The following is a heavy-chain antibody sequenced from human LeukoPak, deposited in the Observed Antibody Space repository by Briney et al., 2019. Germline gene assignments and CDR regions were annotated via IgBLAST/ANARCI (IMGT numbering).Heavy chain of an antibody. V-gene: IGHV3-30-3*01. J-gene: IGHJ4*02. D-gene: IGHD2-21*01. CDR3: ARFLFPLTYYFDY. CDR2: ISYDGSNK. CDR1: GFTFSSYA. Sequence: PGGSLRLSCAASGFTFSSYAMHWVRQAPGKGLEWVAVISYDGSNKYYADSVKGRFTISRDNSKNTLYLQMNSLRAEDTAVYYCARFLFPLTYYFDYWGQGTLVTVSS.